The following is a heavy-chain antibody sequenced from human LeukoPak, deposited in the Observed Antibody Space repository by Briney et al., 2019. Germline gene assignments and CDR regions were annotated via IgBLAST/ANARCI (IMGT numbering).Heavy chain of an antibody. D-gene: IGHD1-26*01. CDR3: AKPAEWDSNAFDI. J-gene: IGHJ3*02. Sequence: GGTLRLSCAASGFTFSSYGMSWVRQAPGKGLEWVSAISGSGGSTYYADSVKGRFTISRDNSKNTLYLQMNSLRAEDTAVYYCAKPAEWDSNAFDIWGQGTMVTVSS. V-gene: IGHV3-23*01. CDR1: GFTFSSYG. CDR2: ISGSGGST.